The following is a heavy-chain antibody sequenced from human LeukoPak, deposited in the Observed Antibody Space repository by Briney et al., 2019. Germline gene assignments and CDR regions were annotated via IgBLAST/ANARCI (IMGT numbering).Heavy chain of an antibody. D-gene: IGHD6-13*01. CDR3: ARDRAAAARIYFDY. CDR1: GFTFDDYG. V-gene: IGHV3-20*04. CDR2: INWNGGST. J-gene: IGHJ4*02. Sequence: SGGSLRLSCAASGFTFDDYGMSWVRQAPGKGLEWVSGINWNGGSTGYADSVKGRFTISRDNAKNSLYLQMNSLRAEDTAVYYCARDRAAAARIYFDYWGQGTLVTVSS.